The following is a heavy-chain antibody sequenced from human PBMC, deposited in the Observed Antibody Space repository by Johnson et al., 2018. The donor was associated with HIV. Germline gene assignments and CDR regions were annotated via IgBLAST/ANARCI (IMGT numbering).Heavy chain of an antibody. D-gene: IGHD6-13*01. Sequence: VQLVESGGGLVQPGRSLRLSCTASGFTFGDYAMSWVRQAPGKGLEWVGFIRSKAYGGTTEYAASVKGRFTISRDDSKSIAYLQMNSLKTEDTAVYYCHPSSIAAADHDAFDIWGQGTMVTVSS. CDR2: IRSKAYGGTT. CDR3: HPSSIAAADHDAFDI. J-gene: IGHJ3*02. CDR1: GFTFGDYA. V-gene: IGHV3-49*04.